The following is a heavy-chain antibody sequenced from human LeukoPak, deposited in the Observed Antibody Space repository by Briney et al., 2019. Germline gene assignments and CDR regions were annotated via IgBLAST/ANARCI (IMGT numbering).Heavy chain of an antibody. V-gene: IGHV3-21*01. Sequence: GGSLSLSCAASGFTFSSYSMNWVRQAPGKGLEWVSSISSSSSYIYYADSVKGRFTISRDNAKNSLYLQMNSLRAEDTAVYYCARDRSGSDYGMDVWGKGTTVTVSS. D-gene: IGHD3-10*01. J-gene: IGHJ6*04. CDR3: ARDRSGSDYGMDV. CDR2: ISSSSSYI. CDR1: GFTFSSYS.